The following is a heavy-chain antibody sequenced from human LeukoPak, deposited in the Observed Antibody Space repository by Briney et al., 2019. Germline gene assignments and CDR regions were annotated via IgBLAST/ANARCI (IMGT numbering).Heavy chain of an antibody. CDR3: ARTFPWGNYFDY. J-gene: IGHJ4*02. D-gene: IGHD3-16*01. Sequence: QPGGSLRLSCAASGFTFSSYELNWVRQAPGKGLEWVSYISSSGSTIYYADSVKGRFTISRDNAKNSLYLQMNSLRAEDTAVYYCARTFPWGNYFDYWGQGTLVTVSS. V-gene: IGHV3-48*03. CDR2: ISSSGSTI. CDR1: GFTFSSYE.